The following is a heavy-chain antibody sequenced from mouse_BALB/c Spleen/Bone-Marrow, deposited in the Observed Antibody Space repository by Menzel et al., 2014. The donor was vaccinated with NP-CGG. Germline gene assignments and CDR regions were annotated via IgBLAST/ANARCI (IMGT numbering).Heavy chain of an antibody. J-gene: IGHJ4*01. CDR2: IYPSDSYT. CDR1: GYIFTSYW. V-gene: IGHV1-69*02. Sequence: QVHVKQSGAELVRPGASVKLSCKASGYIFTSYWINWVKQRPGQGLEWIGSIYPSDSYTNYNQKFKDKATLTVDKSSSTAYMQLSSPTSEDSAVYYCTRWKLLYSMDYWGQGTSVTVSS. CDR3: TRWKLLYSMDY.